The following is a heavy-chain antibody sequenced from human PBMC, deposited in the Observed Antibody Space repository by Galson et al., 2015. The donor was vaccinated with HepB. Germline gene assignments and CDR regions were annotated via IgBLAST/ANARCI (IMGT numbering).Heavy chain of an antibody. Sequence: SVKVSCKASGYTFTGYYMNWVRQAPGQGLEWMGWINPNSGGTNYAQKFQGRVTMTRDTSISTAYMELSRLRSDDTAVYYCASASGRPDYDFWSGPFDAFDIWGQGTMVTVSS. CDR2: INPNSGGT. D-gene: IGHD3-3*01. V-gene: IGHV1-2*02. J-gene: IGHJ3*02. CDR1: GYTFTGYY. CDR3: ASASGRPDYDFWSGPFDAFDI.